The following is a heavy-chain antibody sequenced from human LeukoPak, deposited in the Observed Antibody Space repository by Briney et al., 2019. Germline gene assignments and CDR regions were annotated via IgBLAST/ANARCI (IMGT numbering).Heavy chain of an antibody. D-gene: IGHD3-10*01. Sequence: GGSLRLSCAASGFTFSSYWMHWVRHAPGKGLVWVSRINSDGSATSYADSVKGRFTISRDNAKNTLYLQMNSLRAEDTAVYYCARVRLLSYFDYWGQGTLVTVSS. CDR3: ARVRLLSYFDY. CDR1: GFTFSSYW. CDR2: INSDGSAT. V-gene: IGHV3-74*01. J-gene: IGHJ4*02.